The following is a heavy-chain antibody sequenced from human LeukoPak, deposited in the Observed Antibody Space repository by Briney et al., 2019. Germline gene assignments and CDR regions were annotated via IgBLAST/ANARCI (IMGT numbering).Heavy chain of an antibody. J-gene: IGHJ5*02. D-gene: IGHD3-22*01. CDR3: ATDFYDST. V-gene: IGHV3-15*07. CDR2: IRSNSDGGTI. Sequence: PGGSLRLSCATSGSTFSNAWMNWVRQAPGKGLEWVGRIRSNSDGGTIDYAAPVKGRFTLSRDDPKTTLYLQMNSLQTEDTAVYYCATDFYDSTWGQGTLVTVSS. CDR1: GSTFSNAW.